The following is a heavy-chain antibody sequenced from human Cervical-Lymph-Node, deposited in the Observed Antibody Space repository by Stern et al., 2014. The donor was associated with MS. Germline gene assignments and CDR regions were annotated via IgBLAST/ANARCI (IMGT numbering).Heavy chain of an antibody. V-gene: IGHV1-2*06. CDR1: GYTFTDYY. Sequence: QVQLVQSGAEVKKPGASVKVSCKASGYTFTDYYIHWVRQAPGLGLEWMGRILPSSGGTNYAQKFPGRVIMASDTSISTAYMELSRLTSDDTAVYYCAREGGGFVSGWYNFDSWGQGTLVTVSS. J-gene: IGHJ4*02. CDR3: AREGGGFVSGWYNFDS. CDR2: ILPSSGGT. D-gene: IGHD6-19*01.